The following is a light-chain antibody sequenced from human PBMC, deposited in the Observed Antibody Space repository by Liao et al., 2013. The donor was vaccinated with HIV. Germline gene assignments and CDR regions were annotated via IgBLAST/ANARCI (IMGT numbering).Light chain of an antibody. J-gene: IGLJ2*01. CDR2: YDS. V-gene: IGLV3-21*01. Sequence: SYVLTQPPSVSVAPGKTATVSCGGRNIGSKSVHWYQQKPGQAPVVVIYYDSDRPSGIPERFSGSNSGNTATLTISRVEAGDEADYYCQVWDTGSEHPGVFGGGTKLTVL. CDR3: QVWDTGSEHPGV. CDR1: NIGSKS.